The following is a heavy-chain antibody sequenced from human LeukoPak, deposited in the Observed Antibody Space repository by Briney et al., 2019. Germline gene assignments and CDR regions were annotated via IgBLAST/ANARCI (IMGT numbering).Heavy chain of an antibody. CDR1: GFTFSSYW. Sequence: GGSLRLACAASGFTFSSYWMSWVRQAPGKGLEWVANIKQDGSEKYYVDSVKGRFTISRDNAKNSLYLQMNSLRAEDTAVYYCARTVTDYYGSGSYPTSYWGQGTLVTVSS. V-gene: IGHV3-7*01. CDR3: ARTVTDYYGSGSYPTSY. CDR2: IKQDGSEK. J-gene: IGHJ4*02. D-gene: IGHD3-10*01.